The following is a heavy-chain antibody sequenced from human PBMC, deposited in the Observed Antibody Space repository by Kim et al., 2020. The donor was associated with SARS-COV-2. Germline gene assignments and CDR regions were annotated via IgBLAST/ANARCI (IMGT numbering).Heavy chain of an antibody. CDR2: ISSSGSTI. D-gene: IGHD2-15*01. CDR1: GFTFSDYY. J-gene: IGHJ5*02. CDR3: ARGGDPRKYCSGGSCYSGWFDP. Sequence: GGSLRLSCAASGFTFSDYYMSWIRQAPGKGLEWVSYISSSGSTIYYADSVKGRFTISRDNAKNSLYLQMNSLRAEDTAVYYCARGGDPRKYCSGGSCYSGWFDPWGQGTLVTVSS. V-gene: IGHV3-11*01.